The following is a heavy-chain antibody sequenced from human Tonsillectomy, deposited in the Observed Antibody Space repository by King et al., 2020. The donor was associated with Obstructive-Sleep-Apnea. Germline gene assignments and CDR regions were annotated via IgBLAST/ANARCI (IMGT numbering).Heavy chain of an antibody. J-gene: IGHJ4*02. V-gene: IGHV4-39*07. CDR2: IYYSGST. CDR3: AGVKAIAAASPTERIDY. D-gene: IGHD6-13*01. CDR1: GGSISSSSYY. Sequence: QLQESGPGLVKPSETLSLTCTVSGGSISSSSYYWGWIRQPPGKGLEWSGSIYYSGSTYYSPSLKSRVTISVDTSKNQFSLKLSSVTAADTAGYYCAGVKAIAAASPTERIDYWGQGTLVTVSS.